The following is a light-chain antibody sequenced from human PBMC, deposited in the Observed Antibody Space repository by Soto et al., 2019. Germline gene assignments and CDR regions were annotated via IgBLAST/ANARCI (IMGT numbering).Light chain of an antibody. V-gene: IGKV1-5*01. CDR1: QSISSW. CDR2: DAS. J-gene: IGKJ1*01. CDR3: HPYHSPSWT. Sequence: IEMTRARSTLSAAVGDRVTITSRASQSISSWLAWYQQKPGKAPKLLIYDASSLESGVPSRFSGSGSGTDFTLTITTLQPDDLAPYSCHPYHSPSWTFPQGTQLDIK.